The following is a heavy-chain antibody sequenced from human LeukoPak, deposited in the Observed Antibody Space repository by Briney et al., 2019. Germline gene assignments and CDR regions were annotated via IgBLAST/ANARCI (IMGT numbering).Heavy chain of an antibody. Sequence: PSETLSLTCTVSGGSISSYYWSWIRQPPGKGLEWIGEINHSGSTNYNPSLKSRVTISVDTSRNQFSLKLSSVTAADTAVYYCAGGRLGGATRTYFDYWGQGTLVTVSS. CDR1: GGSISSYY. D-gene: IGHD1-26*01. J-gene: IGHJ4*02. V-gene: IGHV4-34*01. CDR3: AGGRLGGATRTYFDY. CDR2: INHSGST.